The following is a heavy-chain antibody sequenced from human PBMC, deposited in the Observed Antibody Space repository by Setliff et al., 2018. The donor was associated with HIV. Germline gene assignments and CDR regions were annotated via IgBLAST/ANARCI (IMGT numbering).Heavy chain of an antibody. D-gene: IGHD3-22*01. CDR3: ATTPDSSGYFPEGFFDY. V-gene: IGHV4-31*03. J-gene: IGHJ4*02. CDR2: MSYSGIT. Sequence: PSETLSLTCTVSGGSISSGGYYWTWIRQHPEKGLESLAYMSYSGITYYNPSLKSRLTISIDTSKSHFSLKLSSMTAADTAVYYCATTPDSSGYFPEGFFDYWGQGILVTVSS. CDR1: GGSISSGGYY.